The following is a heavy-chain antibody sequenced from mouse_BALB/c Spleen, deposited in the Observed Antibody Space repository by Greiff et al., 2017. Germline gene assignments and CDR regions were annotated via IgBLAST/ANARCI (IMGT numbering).Heavy chain of an antibody. D-gene: IGHD2-4*01. CDR3: ARRVYDYPFAY. Sequence: QVQLKQSGAELVRPGTSVKVSCKASGYAFTNYLIEWVKQRPGQGLEWIGVINPGSGGTNYNEKFKGKATLTADKSSSTAYMQLSSLTSDDSAVYFCARRVYDYPFAYWGQGTLVTVSA. J-gene: IGHJ3*01. CDR1: GYAFTNYL. V-gene: IGHV1-54*01. CDR2: INPGSGGT.